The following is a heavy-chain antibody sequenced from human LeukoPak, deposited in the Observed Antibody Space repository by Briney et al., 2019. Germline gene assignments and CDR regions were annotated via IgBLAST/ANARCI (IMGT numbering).Heavy chain of an antibody. CDR2: TSYDGNNE. V-gene: IGHV3-30*18. CDR3: AKGFYGSGP. CDR1: GFAFSSFG. J-gene: IGHJ5*02. D-gene: IGHD2-15*01. Sequence: GKSLRLSCAASGFAFSSFGMHWVRQAPGKGLEYVALTSYDGNNEYYADSVEGRFTISRDNSKNTVYLQMNSLRVEDTAVYYCAKGFYGSGPWGQGTLVTVSS.